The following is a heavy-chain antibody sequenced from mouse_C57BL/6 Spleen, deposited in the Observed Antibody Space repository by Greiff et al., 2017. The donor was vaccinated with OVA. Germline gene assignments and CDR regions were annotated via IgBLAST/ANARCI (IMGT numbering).Heavy chain of an antibody. CDR3: AKSSGHYAMDY. CDR2: IDPSDSYT. V-gene: IGHV1-69*01. D-gene: IGHD3-2*02. J-gene: IGHJ4*01. CDR1: GYTFTSYW. Sequence: VQLQQPGAELVMPGASVKLSCKASGYTFTSYWMHWVKQRPGQGLEWIGEIDPSDSYTNYNQKFKGKSTLTLDKSSSTAYMQLSSLTSEDSAVYYCAKSSGHYAMDYWGQGTSVTVSS.